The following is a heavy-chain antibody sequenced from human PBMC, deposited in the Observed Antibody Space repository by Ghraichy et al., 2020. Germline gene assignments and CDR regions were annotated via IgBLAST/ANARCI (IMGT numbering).Heavy chain of an antibody. J-gene: IGHJ4*02. Sequence: GGSLRLSCAASGFKFSDYSFNWVRQAPGKGLEWVSYITGSGGIIYYADSVKGRFTMSRDNAENSVYLQMDSLRAEDTAVYYCARADCSSTTCYTPGYWGQGTLVTVSS. D-gene: IGHD2-2*02. CDR2: ITGSGGII. CDR1: GFKFSDYS. V-gene: IGHV3-48*04. CDR3: ARADCSSTTCYTPGY.